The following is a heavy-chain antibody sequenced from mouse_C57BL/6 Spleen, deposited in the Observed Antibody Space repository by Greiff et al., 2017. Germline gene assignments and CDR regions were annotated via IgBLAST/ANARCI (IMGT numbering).Heavy chain of an antibody. J-gene: IGHJ2*01. V-gene: IGHV1-53*01. D-gene: IGHD1-1*01. CDR3: ARSLFITTVDYFDY. CDR1: GYTFTSYW. CDR2: INPSNGGT. Sequence: QVQLQQPGTELVKPGASVKLSCKASGYTFTSYWMHWVKQRPGQGLEWIGNINPSNGGTKYNEKFKSKATLTVDKSSSTAYMQLSSLTSEDSAVYYCARSLFITTVDYFDYWGQGTTLTVSS.